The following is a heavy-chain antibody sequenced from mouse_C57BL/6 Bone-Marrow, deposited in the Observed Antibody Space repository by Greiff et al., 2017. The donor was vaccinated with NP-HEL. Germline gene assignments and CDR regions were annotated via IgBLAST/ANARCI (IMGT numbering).Heavy chain of an antibody. D-gene: IGHD1-2*01. Sequence: QVHVKQPGAELVMPGASVKLSCKASGYTFSSYWMYWVKQRPGQGLEWIGEIDPADSYTNYNKKFKGKSTLTVDKSSSTAYMQLSSLTSEDSAVYNCERGRGDGGLAYWGQGTLVTVSS. CDR3: ERGRGDGGLAY. CDR2: IDPADSYT. J-gene: IGHJ3*01. CDR1: GYTFSSYW. V-gene: IGHV1-69*01.